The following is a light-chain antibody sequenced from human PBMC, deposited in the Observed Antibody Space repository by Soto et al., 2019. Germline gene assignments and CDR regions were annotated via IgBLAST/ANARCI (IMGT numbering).Light chain of an antibody. CDR1: QSITGY. J-gene: IGKJ2*01. V-gene: IGKV1-39*01. CDR2: ASS. CDR3: QQSRGIPYT. Sequence: DIKMTQSPSSLSASVGDRVTITCRASQSITGYLNWYQQKPGKAPKLLIYASSSLQSGVPSRFSGSGSGTAFTLTISSLQRADCATSFCQQSRGIPYTFGQGTRLETK.